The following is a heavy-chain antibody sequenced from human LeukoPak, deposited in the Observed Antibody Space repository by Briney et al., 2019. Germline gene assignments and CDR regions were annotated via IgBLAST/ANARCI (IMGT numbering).Heavy chain of an antibody. CDR1: GFTVNTNY. Sequence: PRGSLRLSCAASGFTVNTNYMSWVRQPPGRGLEWVSVIYTGGSTYYADSVKGRFTISRDFSKNTVCLQMNSLRDEDTAVCYCVRGRGDGYIWGVDYWGQGTLVTVSS. D-gene: IGHD5-24*01. CDR3: VRGRGDGYIWGVDY. V-gene: IGHV3-66*01. CDR2: IYTGGST. J-gene: IGHJ4*02.